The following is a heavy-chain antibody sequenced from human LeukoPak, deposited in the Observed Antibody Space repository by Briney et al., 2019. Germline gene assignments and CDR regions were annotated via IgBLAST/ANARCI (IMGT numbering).Heavy chain of an antibody. J-gene: IGHJ4*02. CDR1: GFTFSSYE. V-gene: IGHV3-48*03. D-gene: IGHD3-10*01. CDR2: ISSSGSTI. CDR3: ATPPLITMGRGAADY. Sequence: PGGSLRLSCAASGFTFSSYEMNWVRQAPGKGLEWVSYISSSGSTIYYADSVKGRFTISRDNAKNLLYLQMNSLRAEDTAVYYCATPPLITMGRGAADYWGQGTLVTVSS.